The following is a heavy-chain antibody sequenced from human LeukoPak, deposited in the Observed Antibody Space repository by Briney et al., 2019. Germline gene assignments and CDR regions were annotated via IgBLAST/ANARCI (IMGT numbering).Heavy chain of an antibody. CDR1: GFTFSSYR. J-gene: IGHJ4*02. D-gene: IGHD5-12*01. Sequence: PGGSLRLSCAASGFTFSSYRMSWVRQAPGKGLEWVANIGQDGSDKYYVDSVKGRFTISRDNAKNSLYLQMNSLRAEDTAVYYCARDETPTNGYDSYDFWGQGTLVTVST. CDR3: ARDETPTNGYDSYDF. CDR2: IGQDGSDK. V-gene: IGHV3-7*01.